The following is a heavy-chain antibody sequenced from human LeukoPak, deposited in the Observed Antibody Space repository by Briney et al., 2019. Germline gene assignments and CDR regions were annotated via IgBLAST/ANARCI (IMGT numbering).Heavy chain of an antibody. CDR2: IYYIGST. V-gene: IGHV4-59*08. CDR3: ARSYDSSGFDY. Sequence: SETLSLTCTVSGGSISSYYWSWIRQPPGKGLEWIGYIYYIGSTNYNPSLKSRVTISVDTSKNQFSLKLSSVTAADTAVYYCARSYDSSGFDYWGQGTLVTVSS. J-gene: IGHJ4*02. D-gene: IGHD3-22*01. CDR1: GGSISSYY.